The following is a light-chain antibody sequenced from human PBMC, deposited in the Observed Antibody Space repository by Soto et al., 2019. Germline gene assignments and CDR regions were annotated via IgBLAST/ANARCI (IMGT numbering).Light chain of an antibody. CDR1: ASISSW. CDR2: KSS. Sequence: DIQMTQSPSTLSGSVGDRVTITCRASASISSWLAWYQQQPGKAPKLLIYKSSILENGVPSRFSGGGSGTEFTLTISSLQPDDFATYYCQQYGAFGQGTKVDIK. CDR3: QQYGA. V-gene: IGKV1-5*03. J-gene: IGKJ1*01.